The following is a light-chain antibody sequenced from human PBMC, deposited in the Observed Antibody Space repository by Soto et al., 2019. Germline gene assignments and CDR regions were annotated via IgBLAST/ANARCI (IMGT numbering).Light chain of an antibody. CDR1: QSISTY. J-gene: IGKJ2*01. CDR2: AAS. CDR3: QQSYMTFMYT. Sequence: DIQMTQSPSSLSASVGGRVTITCRASQSISTYLNWYQQKPGKAPKLLIYAASTLQSGVPSRFSGSGSGTDFTLTISSLQPEDFATYYCQQSYMTFMYTFGQGTKVDIK. V-gene: IGKV1-39*01.